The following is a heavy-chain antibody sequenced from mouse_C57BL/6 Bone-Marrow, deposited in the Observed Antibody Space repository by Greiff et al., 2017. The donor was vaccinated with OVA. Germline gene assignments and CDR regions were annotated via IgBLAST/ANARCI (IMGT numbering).Heavy chain of an antibody. CDR3: ARDDYYGRGFDY. V-gene: IGHV1-55*01. Sequence: QVQLQQPGAELVKPGASVKMSCKASGYTFTSYWITWVKQRPGHGLEWIGDIYPGSGSTNYNEKFKSKATLTVDTSSSTAYMQLSSLTSEDSAVYYCARDDYYGRGFDYWGQGTTLTVSS. D-gene: IGHD1-1*01. CDR2: IYPGSGST. CDR1: GYTFTSYW. J-gene: IGHJ2*01.